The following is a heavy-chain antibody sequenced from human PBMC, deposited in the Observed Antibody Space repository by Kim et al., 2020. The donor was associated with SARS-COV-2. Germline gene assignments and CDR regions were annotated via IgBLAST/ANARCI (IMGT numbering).Heavy chain of an antibody. Sequence: SETLSLTCAAYGGSFSGYYWSWIRQSPGKGLEWIGEIDHSAKTKHNPSLKSRVSLSVDTSKNQFSLKLSSLTAADTGVYYCSRRPASFDWWGQGTPVSVSS. CDR1: GGSFSGYY. CDR2: IDHSAKT. J-gene: IGHJ4*02. CDR3: SRRPASFDW. V-gene: IGHV4-34*01.